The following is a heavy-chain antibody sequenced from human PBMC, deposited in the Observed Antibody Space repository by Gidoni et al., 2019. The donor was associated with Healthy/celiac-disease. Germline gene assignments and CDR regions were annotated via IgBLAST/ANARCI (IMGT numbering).Heavy chain of an antibody. V-gene: IGHV3-30*18. J-gene: IGHJ4*02. D-gene: IGHD6-19*01. Sequence: QVQLVESGGGVVQPGRSLRLPCAASGFTFSSYGMHWVRQAPGKGLEWVAVISYDGSNKYYADSVKGRFTISRDNSKNTLYLQMNSLRAEDTAVYYCAKDKQWLYKYYFDYWGQGTLVTVSS. CDR3: AKDKQWLYKYYFDY. CDR1: GFTFSSYG. CDR2: ISYDGSNK.